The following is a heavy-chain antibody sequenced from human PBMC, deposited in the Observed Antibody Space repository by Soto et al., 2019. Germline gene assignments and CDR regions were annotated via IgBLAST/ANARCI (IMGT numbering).Heavy chain of an antibody. CDR2: IYYSGST. CDR3: ATHGLDYGDYSSDAFDI. V-gene: IGHV4-39*01. J-gene: IGHJ3*02. CDR1: GGSISSSSYY. Sequence: QLQLQESGPGLVKPSETLSLTCTVSGGSISSSSYYWGWIRQPPGKGLEWIGSIYYSGSTYYNPSLKSRVTISVDTSKNQFSLKLSSVTAADTAVYYCATHGLDYGDYSSDAFDIWGQGTMVTVSS. D-gene: IGHD4-17*01.